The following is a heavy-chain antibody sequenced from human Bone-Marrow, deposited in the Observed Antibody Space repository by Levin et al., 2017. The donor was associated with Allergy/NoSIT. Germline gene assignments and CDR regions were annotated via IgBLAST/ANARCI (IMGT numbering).Heavy chain of an antibody. CDR1: GYTFTSYG. CDR2: ISAYNGNT. Sequence: EASVKVSCKASGYTFTSYGISWVRQAPGQGLEWMGWISAYNGNTNYAQKLQGRVTMTTDTSTSTAYMELRSLRSDDTAVYYCARDGLRTDWLSIYYYYYMDVWGKGTTVTVSS. D-gene: IGHD3/OR15-3a*01. V-gene: IGHV1-18*01. CDR3: ARDGLRTDWLSIYYYYYMDV. J-gene: IGHJ6*03.